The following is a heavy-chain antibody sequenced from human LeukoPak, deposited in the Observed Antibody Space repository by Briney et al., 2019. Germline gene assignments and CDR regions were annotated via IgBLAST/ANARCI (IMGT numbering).Heavy chain of an antibody. V-gene: IGHV3-11*01. D-gene: IGHD1-1*01. Sequence: AGGSLRLSCAASGVTFSDHYMSWIRQSPGKGLHWFSYISRSVDTLDYAYSVKARFTISRDNPTNSLYLHMHSLRAADTAVYYCPGYHWNSRVLYWGQGTLVPVSS. CDR3: PGYHWNSRVLY. CDR1: GVTFSDHY. J-gene: IGHJ4*02. CDR2: ISRSVDTL.